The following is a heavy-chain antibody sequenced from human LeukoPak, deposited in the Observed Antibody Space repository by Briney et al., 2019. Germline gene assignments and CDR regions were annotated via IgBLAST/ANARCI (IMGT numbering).Heavy chain of an antibody. CDR3: ARRYYGGNSPLDY. Sequence: GGSLRLSCAASGFTFDDYGMSWVRQAPGKGLEWVSNIKWNGGSTGYADSVKGRFTISRDNAKNSLYLQMNSLRAEDTALYYCARRYYGGNSPLDYWGQGTLVTVSS. V-gene: IGHV3-20*04. CDR1: GFTFDDYG. D-gene: IGHD4-23*01. CDR2: IKWNGGST. J-gene: IGHJ4*02.